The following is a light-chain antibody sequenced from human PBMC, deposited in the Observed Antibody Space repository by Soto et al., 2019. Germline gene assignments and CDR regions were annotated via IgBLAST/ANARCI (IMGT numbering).Light chain of an antibody. CDR3: QQYDTSPT. V-gene: IGKV3-20*01. CDR1: QSVGTK. Sequence: IVMTQSPATLSVSPGERANLSCRASQSVGTKLAWYQQTPGQAPRLLIYDASSRATGIPDRFSGSGSGTDFTLTISRLEPEDFAVYHCQQYDTSPTFGQGTKVDIK. J-gene: IGKJ1*01. CDR2: DAS.